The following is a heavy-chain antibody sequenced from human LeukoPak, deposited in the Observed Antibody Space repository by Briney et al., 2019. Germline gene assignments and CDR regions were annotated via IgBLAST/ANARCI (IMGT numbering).Heavy chain of an antibody. Sequence: GGSLRLSCAASGFTFDDCAMHWVRQAPGKGLEWVSGISWNSGSIDYADSVKGRFTISRDNSKNTLYLQMNSLRAEDTAVYYCAKRIQSAMATGYWGQGTLVTVSS. J-gene: IGHJ4*02. D-gene: IGHD5-18*01. CDR2: ISWNSGSI. V-gene: IGHV3-9*01. CDR1: GFTFDDCA. CDR3: AKRIQSAMATGY.